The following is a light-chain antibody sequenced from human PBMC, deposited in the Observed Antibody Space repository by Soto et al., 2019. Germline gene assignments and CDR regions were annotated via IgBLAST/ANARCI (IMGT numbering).Light chain of an antibody. CDR1: ETVATN. V-gene: IGKV3-15*01. Sequence: EVVMTQSPATLSVSPGERATLSCRASETVATNLAWYQQKPGQAPRLLISGASTRAAGISDRFRGSGSGTEFTLTISSLRSEDFATYYCLQDYNYPYTFGQGTKLEIK. CDR3: LQDYNYPYT. J-gene: IGKJ2*01. CDR2: GAS.